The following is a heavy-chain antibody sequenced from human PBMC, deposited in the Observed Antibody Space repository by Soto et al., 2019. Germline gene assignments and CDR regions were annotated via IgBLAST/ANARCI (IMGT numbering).Heavy chain of an antibody. D-gene: IGHD2-15*01. CDR1: GGSFSGYY. CDR3: ARHNLVVVAATPVNPYYYYYGMDV. Sequence: SETLSLTCAVYGGSFSGYYWSWIRQPPGKGLEWIEEINHSGSTNYNPSLKSRVTISVDTSKNQFSLKLSSVTAADTAVYYCARHNLVVVAATPVNPYYYYYGMDVWGQGTTVTVSS. CDR2: INHSGST. V-gene: IGHV4-34*01. J-gene: IGHJ6*02.